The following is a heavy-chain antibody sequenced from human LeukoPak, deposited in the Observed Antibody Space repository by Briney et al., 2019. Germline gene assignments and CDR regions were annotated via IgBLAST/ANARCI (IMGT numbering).Heavy chain of an antibody. CDR2: IIPIFGTA. CDR3: ARTDYYDSSGTLVLGNLFDY. V-gene: IGHV1-69*05. D-gene: IGHD3-22*01. Sequence: ASVKVSCKASGGTFSSYAISWVRQAPGQGLEWMGWIIPIFGTANYAQKFQGRVTITTDESTSTAYMELSSLRSEDTAVYYCARTDYYDSSGTLVLGNLFDYWGQGTLVTVSS. CDR1: GGTFSSYA. J-gene: IGHJ4*02.